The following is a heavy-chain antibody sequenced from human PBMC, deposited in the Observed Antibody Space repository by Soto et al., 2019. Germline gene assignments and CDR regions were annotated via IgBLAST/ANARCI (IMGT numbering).Heavy chain of an antibody. CDR2: ISAYNGNT. V-gene: IGHV1-18*01. J-gene: IGHJ3*02. Sequence: ASVKVSCKASGYTFTSYGISWVRQAPGQGIEWMGWISAYNGNTNYAQKPQGRVTMTTDTSTSTAYMELRSLRSDDTAVYYCARDCSSTSCTFGRAFDIWGQGTMVTVSS. CDR1: GYTFTSYG. D-gene: IGHD2-2*01. CDR3: ARDCSSTSCTFGRAFDI.